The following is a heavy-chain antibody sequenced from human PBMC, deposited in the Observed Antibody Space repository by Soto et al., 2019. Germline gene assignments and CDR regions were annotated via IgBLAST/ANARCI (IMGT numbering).Heavy chain of an antibody. CDR2: ISHDGSTK. D-gene: IGHD3-22*01. CDR1: GLTFSSYG. CDR3: AKPFQRSGYYYDFWYFDV. J-gene: IGHJ2*01. Sequence: QVQLVESGGGVVQPGRSLRLSCAASGLTFSSYGMHWVRQAPGKGLEWVAVISHDGSTKYYADSVRGRFTISRDNSNITLYLQMDSLRPEDTALYYCAKPFQRSGYYYDFWYFDVWGRGTLVTVSS. V-gene: IGHV3-30*18.